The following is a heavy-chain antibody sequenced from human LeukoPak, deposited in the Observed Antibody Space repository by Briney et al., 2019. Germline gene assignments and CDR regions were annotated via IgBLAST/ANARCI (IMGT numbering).Heavy chain of an antibody. J-gene: IGHJ6*03. CDR2: IYYSGST. CDR3: ARDRVGQQLVGRNYYYYYMDV. CDR1: GGSISSYY. V-gene: IGHV4-59*01. D-gene: IGHD6-13*01. Sequence: SETLSLTCTVSGGSISSYYWSWIRQPPGKGLEWIGYIYYSGSTNYNPSLKSRVTISVDTSKDQFSLKLSSVTAADTAVYYCARDRVGQQLVGRNYYYYYMDVWGKGTTVTISS.